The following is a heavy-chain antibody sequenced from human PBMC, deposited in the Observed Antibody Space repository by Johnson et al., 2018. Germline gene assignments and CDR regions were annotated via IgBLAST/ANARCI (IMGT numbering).Heavy chain of an antibody. CDR2: INPSGGST. CDR1: GYTFTSYY. Sequence: QVQLVQSGAEVKKXGASXKVXCKASGYTFTSYYMHWVRQAPGQGLEWMGIINPSGGSTSYAQKFQGRVTMTRDTSTITVYMEWSSLRSEDTAVYYCARDGGVGATGLFDIWGQGTMVTVSS. V-gene: IGHV1-46*01. CDR3: ARDGGVGATGLFDI. J-gene: IGHJ3*02. D-gene: IGHD1-26*01.